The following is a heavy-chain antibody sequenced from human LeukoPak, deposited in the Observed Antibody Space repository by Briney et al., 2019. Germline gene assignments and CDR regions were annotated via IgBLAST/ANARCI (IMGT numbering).Heavy chain of an antibody. J-gene: IGHJ4*02. V-gene: IGHV4-59*01. CDR3: ARGFSGYYSFAY. D-gene: IGHD3-22*01. Sequence: SETLSLTCTVSGGSISNYYWSWIRQPPGKGLEWIGYVYYSGSTNYNPSLKSRVTISVDTSENQFSLKLNSVTAADPAVYYCARGFSGYYSFAYWGQGTLVTVSS. CDR2: VYYSGST. CDR1: GGSISNYY.